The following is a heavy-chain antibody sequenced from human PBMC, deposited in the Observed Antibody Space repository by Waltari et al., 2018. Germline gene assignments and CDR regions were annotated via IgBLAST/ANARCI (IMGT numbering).Heavy chain of an antibody. Sequence: QVQLVQSGAEVKKPGSSVKVSCKASGGTFSSYAISWVRQAPGQGLEWRGRIIPILGKANYAQKFQGRVTITADKSTSTAYRELSSLRSEDTAVYYCAGDKYCSSTSCYPYWYFDLWGRGTLVTVSS. CDR1: GGTFSSYA. D-gene: IGHD2-2*01. V-gene: IGHV1-69*09. J-gene: IGHJ2*01. CDR2: IIPILGKA. CDR3: AGDKYCSSTSCYPYWYFDL.